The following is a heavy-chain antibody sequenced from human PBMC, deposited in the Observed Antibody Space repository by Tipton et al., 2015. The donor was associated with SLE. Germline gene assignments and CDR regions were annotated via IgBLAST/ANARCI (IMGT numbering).Heavy chain of an antibody. Sequence: SLRLSCAASGFTFSSYEMNWVRQAPGKGLEWVSYISSSGSTIYYADSVKGRFTISRDNAKNSLYLQMNSLRAEDTAVYYCASPPTGYMDVWGKGTPVTVSS. D-gene: IGHD4-17*01. J-gene: IGHJ6*03. V-gene: IGHV3-48*03. CDR3: ASPPTGYMDV. CDR1: GFTFSSYE. CDR2: ISSSGSTI.